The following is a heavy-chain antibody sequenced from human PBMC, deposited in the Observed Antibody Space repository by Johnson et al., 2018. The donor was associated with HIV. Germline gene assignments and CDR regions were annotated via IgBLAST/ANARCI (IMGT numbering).Heavy chain of an antibody. Sequence: VQLVESGGGVVQPGGSLRLSCAASGFTFSSYAMHWVRQAPGKGLEWVSGISWNSGSIGYADSLKGRFTISRDNAKNSLYLQMNSLRAEDTALYYCARVVVVVATVRVGAFDIWGQGTMVTVSS. CDR3: ARVVVVVATVRVGAFDI. V-gene: IGHV3-9*01. D-gene: IGHD2-15*01. J-gene: IGHJ3*02. CDR1: GFTFSSYA. CDR2: ISWNSGSI.